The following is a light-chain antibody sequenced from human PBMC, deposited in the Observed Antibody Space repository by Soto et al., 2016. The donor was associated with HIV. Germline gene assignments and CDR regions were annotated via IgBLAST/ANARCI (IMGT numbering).Light chain of an antibody. CDR3: DSRDSTNKYVI. Sequence: SSELTQDPAVSVALGQTVTITCQGDSLRSYDASWFQQKPGQAPLLVIYGRDSRPSEIPDRFSGSSSGNTASLTITGAQAEDEADYYYDSRDSTNKYVIFGGGTKLTVL. V-gene: IGLV3-19*01. J-gene: IGLJ2*01. CDR1: SLRSYD. CDR2: GRD.